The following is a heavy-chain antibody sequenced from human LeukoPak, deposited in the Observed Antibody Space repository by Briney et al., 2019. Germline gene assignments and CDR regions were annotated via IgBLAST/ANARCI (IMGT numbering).Heavy chain of an antibody. CDR2: INPKSGGT. CDR3: ARLQPRNTVTSDWCDP. J-gene: IGHJ5*02. V-gene: IGHV1-2*02. CDR1: GYTLTVYY. Sequence: ASVRVSYKASGYTLTVYYMHWVRHARGQGLEWMGWINPKSGGTNYTQKFQGRVTKTRDTSISTAYMELSGLRSDDTAVYYCARLQPRNTVTSDWCDPWGQGTLGTVSS. D-gene: IGHD4-17*01.